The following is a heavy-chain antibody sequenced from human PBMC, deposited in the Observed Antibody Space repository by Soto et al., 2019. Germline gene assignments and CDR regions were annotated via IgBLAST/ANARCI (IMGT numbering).Heavy chain of an antibody. CDR1: GGSFSGYD. Sequence: QVQLQQWGAGLLKPSETLALTCAVYGGSFSGYDWSWIRQPPGKGLEWIGEINHSGSTNYNPSLKSRVTISVDTSKNQFSLKLSSVTAADTAVYYCARERPYSSSWYHDDWGQGTLVTVSA. CDR3: ARERPYSSSWYHDD. D-gene: IGHD6-13*01. CDR2: INHSGST. J-gene: IGHJ4*02. V-gene: IGHV4-34*01.